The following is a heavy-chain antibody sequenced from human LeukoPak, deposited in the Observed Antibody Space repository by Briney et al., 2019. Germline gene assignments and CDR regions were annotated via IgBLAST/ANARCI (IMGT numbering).Heavy chain of an antibody. CDR3: AREKIAVTDYDY. CDR2: ISSSSGHM. J-gene: IGHJ4*02. V-gene: IGHV3-21*01. D-gene: IGHD6-19*01. CDR1: GFTFSSYT. Sequence: GGALRLSCAASGFTFSSYTMNWVRQAPGKGLEWVSSISSSSGHMYYADSVKGRFTIPRDNAKNSLYLQMNSLRAEDTALYYCAREKIAVTDYDYWGQGTLVTVSS.